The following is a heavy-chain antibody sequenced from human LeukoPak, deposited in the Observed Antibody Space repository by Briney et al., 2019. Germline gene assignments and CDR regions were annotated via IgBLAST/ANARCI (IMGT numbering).Heavy chain of an antibody. J-gene: IGHJ4*02. D-gene: IGHD3-22*01. V-gene: IGHV3-48*03. CDR1: GFTFSSYE. Sequence: GGSLRLSCAASGFTFSSYEMNWVRQAPGKGLEWVSYISSSGSTIYYADSVKGRFTISRDNAKNSLYLQMNSLRAEDTAVYYCARGYYDSSGYYYYFDYWGQGTLVTVSS. CDR3: ARGYYDSSGYYYYFDY. CDR2: ISSSGSTI.